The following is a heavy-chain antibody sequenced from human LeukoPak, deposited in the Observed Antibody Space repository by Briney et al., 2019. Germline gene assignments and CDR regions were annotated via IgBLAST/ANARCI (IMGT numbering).Heavy chain of an antibody. CDR3: ARAGDYYDSSGYADY. D-gene: IGHD3-22*01. CDR2: IYYSGST. Sequence: SETLSLTCTVSGGSISSSSYYWGWIRQPPGKGLKWIGYIYYSGSTNYNPSLKSRVTISVDTSKNQFSLKLSSVTAADTAVYYCARAGDYYDSSGYADYWGQGTLVTVSS. V-gene: IGHV4-61*05. CDR1: GGSISSSSYY. J-gene: IGHJ4*02.